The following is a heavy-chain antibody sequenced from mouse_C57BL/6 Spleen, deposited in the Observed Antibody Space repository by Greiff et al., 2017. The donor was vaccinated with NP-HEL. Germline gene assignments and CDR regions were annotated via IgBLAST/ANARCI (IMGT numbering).Heavy chain of an antibody. J-gene: IGHJ2*01. Sequence: VQLQQSGAELVKPGASVKMSCKASGYTFTSYWITWVKQRPGQGLEWIGDIYPGSGSTNYNEKFKSKATLTVDTSSSTAYMPLSSLTSEDSAVYYCARRYCGSSYGDFDYWGQGTTLTVSS. V-gene: IGHV1-55*01. D-gene: IGHD1-1*01. CDR2: IYPGSGST. CDR1: GYTFTSYW. CDR3: ARRYCGSSYGDFDY.